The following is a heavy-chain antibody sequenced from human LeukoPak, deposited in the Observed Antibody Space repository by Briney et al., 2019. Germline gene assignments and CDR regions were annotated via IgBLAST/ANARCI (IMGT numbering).Heavy chain of an antibody. CDR1: GGSFSGYY. D-gene: IGHD6-19*01. J-gene: IGHJ6*03. CDR2: INHSGST. Sequence: SETLSLTCAVYGGSFSGYYWSWIRQPPGKGLEWIGEINHSGSTNYNPSLKSRVTISVDTSKNQFSLKLSSVTAADTAVYYCARQHLDSSSRQWLVHYYYYMDVWGKGTTVTISS. CDR3: ARQHLDSSSRQWLVHYYYYMDV. V-gene: IGHV4-34*01.